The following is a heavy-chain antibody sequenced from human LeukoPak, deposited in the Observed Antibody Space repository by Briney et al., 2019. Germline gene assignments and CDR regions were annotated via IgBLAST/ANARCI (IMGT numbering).Heavy chain of an antibody. CDR1: DGSISSYY. V-gene: IGHV4-59*01. CDR2: IYHSGST. Sequence: PSETLSLTCTVSDGSISSYYWNWIRQPPGKGLEWIGYIYHSGSTNYNPSLRSRVTISVDTSKNQFSLKLSSVTAADTAVYYCARGDYSGPLLYYFDYWGQGTLVTVSS. J-gene: IGHJ4*02. D-gene: IGHD4-11*01. CDR3: ARGDYSGPLLYYFDY.